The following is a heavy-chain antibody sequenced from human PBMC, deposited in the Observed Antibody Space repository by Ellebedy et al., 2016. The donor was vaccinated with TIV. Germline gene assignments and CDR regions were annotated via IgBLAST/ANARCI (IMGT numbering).Heavy chain of an antibody. Sequence: SETLSLXXTVSGGSISSSSYYWGWIRQPPGKGLEWIGSIYYSGSTYYNPSLKSRVTISVDTSKNQFSLKLSSVTAADTAVYYCARAKWELLRGGDAFDIWGQGTMVTVSS. J-gene: IGHJ3*02. CDR3: ARAKWELLRGGDAFDI. D-gene: IGHD1-26*01. V-gene: IGHV4-39*01. CDR2: IYYSGST. CDR1: GGSISSSSYY.